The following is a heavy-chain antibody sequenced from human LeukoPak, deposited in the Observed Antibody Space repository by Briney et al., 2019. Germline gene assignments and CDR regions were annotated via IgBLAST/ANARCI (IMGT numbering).Heavy chain of an antibody. CDR2: ISYSGNT. V-gene: IGHV4-59*01. D-gene: IGHD3-9*01. J-gene: IGHJ4*02. CDR1: GGSINSYY. CDR3: ARATSRYFDWLSPSYIDH. Sequence: SETLSRTCTVSGGSINSYYWILIRQPPEKGLEWIVYISYSGNTNSTPSLKSRVTISLDTSKNQFSLNLTSVIAADTAVYYCARATSRYFDWLSPSYIDHWGQGTLVTVSS.